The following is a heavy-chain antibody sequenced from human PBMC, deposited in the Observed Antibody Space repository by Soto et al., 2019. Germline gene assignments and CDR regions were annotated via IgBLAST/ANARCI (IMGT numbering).Heavy chain of an antibody. Sequence: QVQLVQSGAEVKRSESSVKVSCKASGGTFSSYAISWVRQAPGQGLEWMGGIIPIFGTANYAQKFQGRVTITADESTSTAYMELCSLRSEDTAVYYCASMASVAGGYFDLWGRGTLVTVSS. CDR1: GGTFSSYA. V-gene: IGHV1-69*01. CDR2: IIPIFGTA. CDR3: ASMASVAGGYFDL. D-gene: IGHD6-19*01. J-gene: IGHJ2*01.